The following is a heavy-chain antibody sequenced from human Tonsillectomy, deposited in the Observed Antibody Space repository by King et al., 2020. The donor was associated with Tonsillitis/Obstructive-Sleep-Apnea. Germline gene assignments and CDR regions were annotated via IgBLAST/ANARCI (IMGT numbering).Heavy chain of an antibody. CDR1: GGSFSGYY. CDR3: ARDNGGGSAFDI. J-gene: IGHJ3*02. V-gene: IGHV4-34*01. Sequence: VQLQQWGAGLLKPSETLSLTCGVYGGSFSGYYWTWIRQPPGKGLEWIGEISHSGSTNYNPSLKSRVTISVDPSKNQLSLKLSSVTAADTAVYYCARDNGGGSAFDIWGQGTMVTVSS. CDR2: ISHSGST. D-gene: IGHD3-16*01.